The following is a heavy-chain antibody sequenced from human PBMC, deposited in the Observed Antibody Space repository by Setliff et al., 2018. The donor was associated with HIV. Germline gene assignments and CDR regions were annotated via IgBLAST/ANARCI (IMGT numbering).Heavy chain of an antibody. Sequence: TLSLTCAVYGGSFSGYYWSWIRQPPGKGLEWTGEINHSGSTNYNPSLKSRVTISVDTSKNQFSLKLSSVTAADTAVYHCARRNSGWYDAFDIWGQGTMVTVSS. CDR1: GGSFSGYY. J-gene: IGHJ3*02. V-gene: IGHV4-34*01. CDR3: ARRNSGWYDAFDI. D-gene: IGHD6-19*01. CDR2: INHSGST.